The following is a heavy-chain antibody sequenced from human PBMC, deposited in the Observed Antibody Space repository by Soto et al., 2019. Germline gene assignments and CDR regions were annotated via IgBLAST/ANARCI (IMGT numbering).Heavy chain of an antibody. J-gene: IGHJ6*02. CDR3: ARVGQTYYDFWSGYYTQGHYGMDV. D-gene: IGHD3-3*01. CDR2: INSDGSST. V-gene: IGHV3-74*01. Sequence: GGSLRLSCAASGFTFSSYWMHWVRQAPGKGLVWVSRINSDGSSTSYADSVKGRFTISRDNAKNTLYLQMNSLRAEDMAVYYCARVGQTYYDFWSGYYTQGHYGMDVWGQGTTVTVSS. CDR1: GFTFSSYW.